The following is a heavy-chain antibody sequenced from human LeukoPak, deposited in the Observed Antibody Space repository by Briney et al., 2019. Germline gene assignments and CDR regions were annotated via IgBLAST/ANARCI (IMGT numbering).Heavy chain of an antibody. CDR3: AKGPLSHFDY. J-gene: IGHJ4*02. CDR1: GFTLSDYV. CDR2: LHYDGIKK. V-gene: IGHV3-30*02. D-gene: IGHD2/OR15-2a*01. Sequence: GGSLRLSCSASGFTLSDYVMHWVRQAPGKGLEWVASLHYDGIKKYYAASVKGRFTISRDNSKNTLYLQMNSLRAEDTAVYYCAKGPLSHFDYWGQGTLVTVSP.